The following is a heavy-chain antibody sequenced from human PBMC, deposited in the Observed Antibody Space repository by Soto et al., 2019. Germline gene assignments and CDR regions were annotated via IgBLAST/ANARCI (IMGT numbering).Heavy chain of an antibody. J-gene: IGHJ4*02. D-gene: IGHD6-19*01. CDR2: ISAYNGNT. Sequence: QVQLVQSGAEVKKPGASVKISCKASGYTFTSYGISWVRQAPGQGLEWMGWISAYNGNTYYAQKLQGRVTMTTVTSTSTDYMDLRSLRSDDTAVYYCARDKGQWYDYFDYWGQGTLVTVSS. CDR1: GYTFTSYG. V-gene: IGHV1-18*01. CDR3: ARDKGQWYDYFDY.